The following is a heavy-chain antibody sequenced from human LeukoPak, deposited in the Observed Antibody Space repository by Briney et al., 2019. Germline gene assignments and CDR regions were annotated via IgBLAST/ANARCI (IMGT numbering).Heavy chain of an antibody. Sequence: ETLSLTCTVSGGSISSYYWSWVRQAPGKGLEWVGRIKSKTDGGTTDYAAPVKGRFTISRDDSKNTLYLQMNSLKTEDTAVYYCTTDLRTYYDFWSGYYTDYWGQGTLVTVSS. CDR3: TTDLRTYYDFWSGYYTDY. V-gene: IGHV3-15*01. J-gene: IGHJ4*02. D-gene: IGHD3-3*01. CDR1: GGSISSYY. CDR2: IKSKTDGGTT.